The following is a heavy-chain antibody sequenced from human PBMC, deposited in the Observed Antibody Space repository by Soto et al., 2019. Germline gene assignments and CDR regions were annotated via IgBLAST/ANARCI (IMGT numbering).Heavy chain of an antibody. CDR3: ASNTPRGYIYGYGYYYYGMDV. J-gene: IGHJ6*02. CDR2: INHSGST. Sequence: LSLTCAVYGGSFSGYYWSWIRQPPGKGLEWIGEINHSGSTNYNPSLKSRVTISVDTSKNQFSLKLSSVTAADTAVYYCASNTPRGYIYGYGYYYYGMDVWGQGTTVTVSS. D-gene: IGHD5-18*01. CDR1: GGSFSGYY. V-gene: IGHV4-34*01.